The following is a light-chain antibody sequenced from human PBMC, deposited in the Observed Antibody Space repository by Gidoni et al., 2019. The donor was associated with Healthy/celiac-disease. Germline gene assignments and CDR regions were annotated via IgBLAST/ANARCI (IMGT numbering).Light chain of an antibody. CDR2: GAS. CDR3: QQYGSSSCT. Sequence: EIVLTQSPGTLSLSPGERATPSCRASQSVSSSYLAWYQQKPGQAPRLLIYGASSRATGIPDRFSGSGSGTDFTLTISRLEPEDFAVYYCQQYGSSSCTFXQXTKVEIK. CDR1: QSVSSSY. J-gene: IGKJ1*01. V-gene: IGKV3-20*01.